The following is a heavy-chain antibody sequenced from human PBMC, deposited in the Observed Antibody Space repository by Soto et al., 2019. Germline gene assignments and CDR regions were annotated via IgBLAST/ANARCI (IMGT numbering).Heavy chain of an antibody. V-gene: IGHV3-30*18. Sequence: GGSLRLSCAASGFTFSSYCMHWVRQAPGKGLEWVAVISYDGSNNYYADSVKGRFTISRDNSKNTLYLQMNSLRAEDTAVYYCAKPLTLSGPGGFDPWGQGTLVTVS. D-gene: IGHD3-10*01. CDR3: AKPLTLSGPGGFDP. CDR1: GFTFSSYC. J-gene: IGHJ5*02. CDR2: ISYDGSNN.